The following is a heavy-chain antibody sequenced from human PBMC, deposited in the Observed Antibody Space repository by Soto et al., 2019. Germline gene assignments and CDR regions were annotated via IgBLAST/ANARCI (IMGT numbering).Heavy chain of an antibody. J-gene: IGHJ4*02. Sequence: ASVKVSCKASGYTFSGFYMPWVRQAPGQGLEWMGWINPNSGGTKSAEKFRGRVTMTRDTSISTAYMELSRLTSDDTAVYYCASAAVTGTAGLDFWGQGTQVTVSS. CDR3: ASAAVTGTAGLDF. CDR2: INPNSGGT. D-gene: IGHD6-19*01. CDR1: GYTFSGFY. V-gene: IGHV1-2*02.